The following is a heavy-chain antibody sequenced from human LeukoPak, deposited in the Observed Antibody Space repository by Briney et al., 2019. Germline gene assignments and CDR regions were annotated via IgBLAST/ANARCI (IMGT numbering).Heavy chain of an antibody. CDR2: IWYDGSNK. CDR3: ARDSRRRSGVLHWFDP. D-gene: IGHD6-19*01. V-gene: IGHV3-33*01. Sequence: PGGSLRLSCAASGFTFSSYGMHWVRQAPGKGLEGVAVIWYDGSNKYYADSVKGRFIISRGNSKNTLYLQMNSLRAEDTAVYYCARDSRRRSGVLHWFDPWGQGTLVTVSS. J-gene: IGHJ5*02. CDR1: GFTFSSYG.